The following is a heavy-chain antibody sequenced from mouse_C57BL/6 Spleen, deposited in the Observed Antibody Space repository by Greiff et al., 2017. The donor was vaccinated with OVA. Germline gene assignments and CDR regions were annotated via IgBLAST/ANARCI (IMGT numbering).Heavy chain of an antibody. CDR2: FYPRSGST. J-gene: IGHJ2*01. V-gene: IGHV1-81*01. CDR1: GYTFTSYG. Sequence: QVQLQPSGAALARPGASVTLSCKASGYTFTSYGISWVKQRTGPGLEWLGEFYPRSGSTYYNETFKGKATLTADKSSSPAYMELRSRTSEDSAVYFFADGSYFDYWGQGTTLTVSS. D-gene: IGHD2-3*01. CDR3: ADGSYFDY.